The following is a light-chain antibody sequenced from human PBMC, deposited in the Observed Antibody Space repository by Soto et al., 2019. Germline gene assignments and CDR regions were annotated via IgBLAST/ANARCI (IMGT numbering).Light chain of an antibody. V-gene: IGKV3-15*01. CDR1: QSVSSN. J-gene: IGKJ1*01. CDR3: QQYNNWPTT. CDR2: GAS. Sequence: EIVMTQSPATLSVSPGERATLSCRASQSVSSNLAWYQQKPGQAPRPLIYGASTRATGIPARFSGSGSGTEFTLTISSLQSEDFAVSYCQQYNNWPTTFGQGTKV.